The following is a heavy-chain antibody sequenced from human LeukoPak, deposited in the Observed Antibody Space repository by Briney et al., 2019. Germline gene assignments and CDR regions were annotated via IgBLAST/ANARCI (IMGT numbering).Heavy chain of an antibody. CDR1: GGSISSGTYY. Sequence: PSQTLSLTCTVSGGSISSGTYYWSWIRQPAGKGLEWIGRIYTSGSTNYNPSLRSRITISLDTSKNQFSLKLNSVTAADTAVYYCARDATMMGNYFNYWGQGTLVTVSS. CDR2: IYTSGST. D-gene: IGHD5-12*01. J-gene: IGHJ4*02. CDR3: ARDATMMGNYFNY. V-gene: IGHV4-61*02.